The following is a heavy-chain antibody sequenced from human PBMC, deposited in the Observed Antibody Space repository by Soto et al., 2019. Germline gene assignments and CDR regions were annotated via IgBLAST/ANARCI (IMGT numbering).Heavy chain of an antibody. V-gene: IGHV3-48*01. CDR1: GFTLSSFS. J-gene: IGHJ4*02. CDR3: ARVPWCSTSSCFPY. D-gene: IGHD2-2*01. Sequence: GSLRLSCAVSGFTLSSFSMNWVRQAPGKGLEWISYISTSSNTIYYADSVKGRFTISRDNAKNSLYLQMNGLRAEDTAVYYCARVPWCSTSSCFPYWGQGTLVTVSS. CDR2: ISTSSNTI.